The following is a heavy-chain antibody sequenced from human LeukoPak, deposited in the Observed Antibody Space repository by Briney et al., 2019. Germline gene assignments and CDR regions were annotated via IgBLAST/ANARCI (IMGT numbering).Heavy chain of an antibody. CDR1: GFIFSDYS. CDR2: IYSGSSDA. V-gene: IGHV3-11*06. D-gene: IGHD3-16*01. CDR3: VRDYSWGFDY. Sequence: GGSLRLSCAASGFIFSDYSMNWVRHAPGKGLVWISRIYSGSSDATYAGSVKGRFTVSRDNARNSLYLQMNSLRGEDTAVYYCVRDYSWGFDYWGQGTLVTVSS. J-gene: IGHJ4*02.